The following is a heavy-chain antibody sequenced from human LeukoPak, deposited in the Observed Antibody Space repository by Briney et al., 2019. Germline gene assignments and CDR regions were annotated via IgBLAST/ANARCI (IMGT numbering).Heavy chain of an antibody. CDR1: GYTLTELS. CDR2: FDPEDGET. J-gene: IGHJ4*02. D-gene: IGHD6-19*01. CDR3: ATEGYSSGWYEDYFDY. V-gene: IGHV1-24*01. Sequence: ASVNVSCKVSGYTLTELSMHWVRQAPGKGLEWMGGFDPEDGETIYAQKFQGRVTMTEDTSTDTAYMELSSLRSEDTAVYYCATEGYSSGWYEDYFDYWGQGTLVTVSS.